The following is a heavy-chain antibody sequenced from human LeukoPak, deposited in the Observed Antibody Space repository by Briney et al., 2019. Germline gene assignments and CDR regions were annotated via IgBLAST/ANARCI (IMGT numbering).Heavy chain of an antibody. CDR3: GRSRQRGYSGYETQLDY. CDR1: GGSISSSSYY. J-gene: IGHJ4*02. Sequence: SETLSLTCTVSGGSISSSSYYWGWIRQPPGKGLEWIGSIYYSGSTYYNPSLKSRVTISVDTSKNQFSLKLSSVTAADTAVYYCGRSRQRGYSGYETQLDYWGQGTLVTVSS. D-gene: IGHD5-12*01. V-gene: IGHV4-39*01. CDR2: IYYSGST.